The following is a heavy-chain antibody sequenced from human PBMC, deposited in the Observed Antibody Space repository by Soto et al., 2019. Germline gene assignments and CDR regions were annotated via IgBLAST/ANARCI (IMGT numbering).Heavy chain of an antibody. V-gene: IGHV4-31*03. J-gene: IGHJ4*02. Sequence: QVQLQESGPGLVKPSQTLSLTCTVSGGSISSGGYYWSWIRQHPGKGLEWIGYIYYSGSTYYNPSLKSRVTISVDTSKNQFSLKLSSVTAADTAVYYCARVSYDSSGYYYVRAGYHFDYWGQGTLVTVSS. D-gene: IGHD3-22*01. CDR1: GGSISSGGYY. CDR3: ARVSYDSSGYYYVRAGYHFDY. CDR2: IYYSGST.